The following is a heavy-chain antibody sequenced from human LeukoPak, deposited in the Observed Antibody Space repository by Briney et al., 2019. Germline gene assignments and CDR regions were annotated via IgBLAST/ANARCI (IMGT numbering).Heavy chain of an antibody. J-gene: IGHJ1*01. CDR3: ASANYQH. CDR2: MNPNSGDT. CDR1: GYTFTSFD. Sequence: ASVKVSCKASGYTFTSFDINWVRQATGQGLEWMGWMNPNSGDTAYAQNFQGRGTISRTTSQTTAYMELSSLRSEDTAVYYCASANYQHWGQGTLVTVSS. D-gene: IGHD2-8*01. V-gene: IGHV1-8*03.